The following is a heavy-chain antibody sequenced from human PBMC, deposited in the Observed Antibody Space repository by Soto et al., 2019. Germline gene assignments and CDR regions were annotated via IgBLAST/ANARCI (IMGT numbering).Heavy chain of an antibody. D-gene: IGHD6-13*01. V-gene: IGHV4-4*02. CDR1: GGSISSSNW. J-gene: IGHJ3*02. CDR2: IYHSGST. CDR3: ARDWGYSSTANDAFDI. Sequence: SETLSLTCAVSGGSISSSNWWSWVRQPPGRGLEWIGEIYHSGSTYYHPSLKSRVTISVDKSKNQFSLTLSSVTAADTAVYYCARDWGYSSTANDAFDILGQGTMVTVSS.